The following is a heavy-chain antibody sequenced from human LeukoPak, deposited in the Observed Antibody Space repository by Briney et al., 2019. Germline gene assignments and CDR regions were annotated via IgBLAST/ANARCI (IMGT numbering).Heavy chain of an antibody. V-gene: IGHV3-48*04. Sequence: GGSLRLSCAASGFTFSSYSMNWVRQAPGKGLEWVSYISSSSSTIYYADSVKGRFTISRDNAKNSLYLQMNSLRAEDTAVYYCARARGSSWYGGYYYYMDVWGKGTTVTVSS. D-gene: IGHD6-13*01. CDR2: ISSSSSTI. CDR3: ARARGSSWYGGYYYYMDV. CDR1: GFTFSSYS. J-gene: IGHJ6*03.